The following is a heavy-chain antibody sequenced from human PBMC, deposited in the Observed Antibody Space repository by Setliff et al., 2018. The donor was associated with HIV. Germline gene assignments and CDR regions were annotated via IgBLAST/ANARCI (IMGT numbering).Heavy chain of an antibody. CDR3: ARHGQDYQLGYYYYYMDV. Sequence: SETLSLTCTVSGGSISSGSYYWNWIRQPAGKGLEWIGRSYTSGSTNYNPSLKSRVTISVDTSKNQCYLKLSSVTAADTAVYYCARHGQDYQLGYYYYYMDVWGKGTTVTVS. CDR1: GGSISSGSYY. V-gene: IGHV4-61*02. CDR2: SYTSGST. D-gene: IGHD2-2*01. J-gene: IGHJ6*03.